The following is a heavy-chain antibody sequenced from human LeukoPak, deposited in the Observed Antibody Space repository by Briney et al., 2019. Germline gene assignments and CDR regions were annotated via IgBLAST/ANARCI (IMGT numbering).Heavy chain of an antibody. J-gene: IGHJ4*02. CDR2: INHSGST. D-gene: IGHD6-13*01. CDR1: GGSFSGYY. V-gene: IGHV4-34*01. CDR3: ARFSAAAGTDYFDY. Sequence: SETLSLTCAVYGGSFSGYYWIWIRQPPGKGLEWIGEINHSGSTNYNPSLKSRVTISVDKSKNQLSLKLSSVTAADTAVYYCARFSAAAGTDYFDYWGQGTLVTVSS.